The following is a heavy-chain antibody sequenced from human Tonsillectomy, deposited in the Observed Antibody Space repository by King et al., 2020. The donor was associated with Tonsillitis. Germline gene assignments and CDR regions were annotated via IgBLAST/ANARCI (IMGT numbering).Heavy chain of an antibody. D-gene: IGHD3-22*01. V-gene: IGHV4-59*08. J-gene: IGHJ4*02. CDR1: GGSISSYY. CDR2: INYSGST. Sequence: QLQESGPGLVKPSETLSLTCTVSGGSISSYYWSWIRQPPGRGLEWIGYINYSGSTNYNPSLKSRVTITVDTYKNQFSLKLSSVTAADTAVYYCAGLNYDKHPDYWGQGTLVTVSS. CDR3: AGLNYDKHPDY.